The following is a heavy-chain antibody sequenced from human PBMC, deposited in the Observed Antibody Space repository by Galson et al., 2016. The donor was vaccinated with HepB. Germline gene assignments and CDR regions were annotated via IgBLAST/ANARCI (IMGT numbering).Heavy chain of an antibody. D-gene: IGHD6-19*01. CDR3: AREGAEMAVAGTAFDY. Sequence: SLRLSCAASGFSFSTYAMHWVRQAPGKGLEWVALISYDGSYSSYADSVKGRFTISRDNSKNTLYLQMNSLRAEDTAVYYCAREGAEMAVAGTAFDYWGQGTLVTVSS. CDR1: GFSFSTYA. CDR2: ISYDGSYS. J-gene: IGHJ4*02. V-gene: IGHV3-30*03.